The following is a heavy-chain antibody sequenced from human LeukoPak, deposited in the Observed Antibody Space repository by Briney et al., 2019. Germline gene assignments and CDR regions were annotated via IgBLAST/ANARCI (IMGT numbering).Heavy chain of an antibody. Sequence: GGSLRLSCAASGFTFSSYSMNWVRQAPGKGLEWVAYIRGSGSPIYYADSVKGRFTISRDNAKNSLYLQMNSLRDEDTAVYYCVRDPDALDFWGQGTPVTVSS. V-gene: IGHV3-48*02. CDR3: VRDPDALDF. CDR2: IRGSGSPI. J-gene: IGHJ4*02. CDR1: GFTFSSYS.